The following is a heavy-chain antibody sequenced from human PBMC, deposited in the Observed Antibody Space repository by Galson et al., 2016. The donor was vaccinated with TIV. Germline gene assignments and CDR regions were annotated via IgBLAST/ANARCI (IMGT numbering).Heavy chain of an antibody. D-gene: IGHD6-6*01. J-gene: IGHJ6*04. CDR3: ARQLVP. CDR1: GFTFRNFG. Sequence: SCAASGFTFRNFGIHWVRQAPGKGLEWVAFIRYDGSEKYFADSVKGRFTISRDHSRSIAFLQMNNVKIEDTAVYFCARQLVPWGTGTTVTVSS. V-gene: IGHV3-30*02. CDR2: IRYDGSEK.